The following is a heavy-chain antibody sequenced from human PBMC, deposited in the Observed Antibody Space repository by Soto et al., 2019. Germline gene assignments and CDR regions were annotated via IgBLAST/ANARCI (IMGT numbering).Heavy chain of an antibody. D-gene: IGHD5-12*01. CDR2: IYSGGST. CDR3: ARDSGYDSGMDV. V-gene: IGHV4-4*07. J-gene: IGHJ6*02. CDR1: GGSISSYY. Sequence: PSETLSLTCTVSGGSISSYYWSWIRQPAGKGLEWIGRIYSGGSTNYNPFFKSRVTMSVDTSKNQFSLKLRSVTAADTAVYYCARDSGYDSGMDVWGQGTTVTVS.